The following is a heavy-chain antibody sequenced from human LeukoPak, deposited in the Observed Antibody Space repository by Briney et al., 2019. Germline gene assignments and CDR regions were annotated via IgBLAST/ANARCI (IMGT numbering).Heavy chain of an antibody. CDR3: AKVRHIVVVPAGLSSSDY. J-gene: IGHJ4*02. CDR2: IKSDGSN. Sequence: GGSLRLSCEASGFTFSSYWMHWVRQAPGKGLVWVSRIKSDGSNYYADSVKGRFTISRDNSKNTLYLQMNSLRAEDTAVYYCAKVRHIVVVPAGLSSSDYWGQGTLVTVSS. D-gene: IGHD2-2*01. CDR1: GFTFSSYW. V-gene: IGHV3-74*01.